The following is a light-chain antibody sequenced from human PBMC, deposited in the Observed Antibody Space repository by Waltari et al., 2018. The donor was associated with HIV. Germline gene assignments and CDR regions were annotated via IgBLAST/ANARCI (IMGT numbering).Light chain of an antibody. CDR3: GGCDSTLKQWL. V-gene: IGLV1-47*01. CDR2: RNY. J-gene: IGLJ3*02. CDR1: TSNVELQW. Sequence: QSVLTQPPSASGAPGQTVTISCSGSTSNVELQWVYWDHQLPGTAAKLLIYRNYQRPAGVPDRFSSSKSGASASLIISGLRSEDEADYYCGGCDSTLKQWLFGGRSKLTVL.